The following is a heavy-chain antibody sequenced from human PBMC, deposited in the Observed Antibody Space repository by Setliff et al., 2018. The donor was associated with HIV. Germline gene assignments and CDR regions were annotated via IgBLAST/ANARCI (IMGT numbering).Heavy chain of an antibody. D-gene: IGHD2-8*01. V-gene: IGHV3-23*01. Sequence: GGSLRLSCGAFGFDFNTYSMAWVRQSPGKGLEWVSSISGSGDRTYCADSVKGRFTYSRDNSKNTLNLQMSSLRAEDTAVYYCARVRPLGYCSTGACPPDYWGQGTLVTVSS. J-gene: IGHJ4*02. CDR1: GFDFNTYS. CDR2: ISGSGDRT. CDR3: ARVRPLGYCSTGACPPDY.